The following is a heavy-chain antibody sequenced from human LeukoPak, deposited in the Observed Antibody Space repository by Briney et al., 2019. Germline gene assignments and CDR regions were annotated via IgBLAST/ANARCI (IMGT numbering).Heavy chain of an antibody. CDR1: GFTVSSSF. Sequence: GGSLRLSCAASGFTVSSSFLNWVRQAPGKGLEWASVIYSGGSTYYSDSVKGRFTISRDNSKNTLYLQMNSLRAEDTAVYYCARAYSTSWYSFDYWGQGTLVTVSS. J-gene: IGHJ4*02. CDR3: ARAYSTSWYSFDY. D-gene: IGHD6-13*01. CDR2: IYSGGST. V-gene: IGHV3-66*01.